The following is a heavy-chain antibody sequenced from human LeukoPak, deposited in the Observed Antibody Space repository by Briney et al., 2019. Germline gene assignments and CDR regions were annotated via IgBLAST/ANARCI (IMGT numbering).Heavy chain of an antibody. V-gene: IGHV4-59*01. D-gene: IGHD4-11*01. CDR3: ARVAYSNYVGYAYRYFDL. J-gene: IGHJ2*01. CDR1: GGSISSYY. CDR2: IYYSGST. Sequence: SETLSLTCTVSGGSISSYYWSWIRQPPGKGLEWIGYIYYSGSTNYNPSLKSRVTISVDTSKNQFSLKLSSVTAADTAVYYCARVAYSNYVGYAYRYFDLWGRGTLVTVSS.